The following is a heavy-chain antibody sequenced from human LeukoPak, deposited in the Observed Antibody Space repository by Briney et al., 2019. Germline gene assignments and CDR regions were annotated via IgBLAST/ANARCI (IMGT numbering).Heavy chain of an antibody. V-gene: IGHV4-4*07. CDR3: ARVHSDSSGYYRYYFDY. CDR1: GGSISSYY. J-gene: IGHJ4*02. D-gene: IGHD3-22*01. Sequence: SETLSLTCTVSGGSISSYYWSWIRQPAGKGLEWIGRIYTSGSTNYNPSLKSRVTMSVDTSKNQFSLKLSSVTAADTAVYYCARVHSDSSGYYRYYFDYWGRGTLVTVSS. CDR2: IYTSGST.